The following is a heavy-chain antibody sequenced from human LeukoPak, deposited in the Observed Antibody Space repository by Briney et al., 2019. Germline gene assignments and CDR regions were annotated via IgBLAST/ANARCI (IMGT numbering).Heavy chain of an antibody. Sequence: GGSLRLSCAASGFTFSSYAMSWVRQAPGKGLEWVSVISGSGGTTSYADSVKGRFTISRDNPKNTLYLQMNRLRADDTAVYFCAKRGVVIRVILVGFHKETYYFDSWGQGALVTVSS. CDR2: ISGSGGTT. V-gene: IGHV3-23*01. CDR1: GFTFSSYA. D-gene: IGHD3-22*01. CDR3: AKRGVVIRVILVGFHKETYYFDS. J-gene: IGHJ4*02.